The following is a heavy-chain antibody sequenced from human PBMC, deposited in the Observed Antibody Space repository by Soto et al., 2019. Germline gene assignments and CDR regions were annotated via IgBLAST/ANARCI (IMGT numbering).Heavy chain of an antibody. Sequence: EVQVLESGGGLVQPGGSLRLSCAASGFSFSSFAMSWVRQAPGKGLEWVSGIISTGVSTYYADSAEGRFTISRANSKNTLYLQMNSLRAEDTAVYYCAKGNYGDYGGFDPWGQGTLVTVSS. CDR2: IISTGVST. V-gene: IGHV3-23*01. CDR3: AKGNYGDYGGFDP. J-gene: IGHJ5*02. D-gene: IGHD4-17*01. CDR1: GFSFSSFA.